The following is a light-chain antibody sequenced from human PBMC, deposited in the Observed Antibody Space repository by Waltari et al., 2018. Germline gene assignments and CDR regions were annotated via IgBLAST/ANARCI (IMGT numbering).Light chain of an antibody. Sequence: SYVVTPSPSVSVAPGEPARITCGGDNIGRKSVNWYQKRPGQAPVLVISYDSDRPSGIPERFSGSNSGNTATLTISWVEAEDEADYYCLVWHSTIDHQGVFGGGTKLTVL. CDR2: YDS. V-gene: IGLV3-21*04. CDR1: NIGRKS. CDR3: LVWHSTIDHQGV. J-gene: IGLJ2*01.